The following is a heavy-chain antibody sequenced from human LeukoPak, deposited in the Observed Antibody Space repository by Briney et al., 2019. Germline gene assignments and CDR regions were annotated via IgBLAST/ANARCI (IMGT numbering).Heavy chain of an antibody. CDR1: GFTFSSYA. J-gene: IGHJ6*02. Sequence: GGSLRLSCAASGFTFSSYAMHWVRQAPGKGLEWVAVISYDGSNKYYADSVKGRFTISRDNSKNTLYLQMNSLRAADTAVYYCARELVTGGYYYGMDVWGQGTTVTVSS. CDR3: ARELVTGGYYYGMDV. D-gene: IGHD5-18*01. V-gene: IGHV3-30*04. CDR2: ISYDGSNK.